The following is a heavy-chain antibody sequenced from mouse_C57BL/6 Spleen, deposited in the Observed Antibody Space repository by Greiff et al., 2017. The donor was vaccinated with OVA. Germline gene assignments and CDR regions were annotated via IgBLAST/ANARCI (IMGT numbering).Heavy chain of an antibody. V-gene: IGHV1-82*01. CDR2: IYPGDGDT. D-gene: IGHD1-1*01. CDR3: ARSDYCGSGCVRY. Sequence: QVQLQQSGPELVKPGASVKFSCTASGFAFTGSWMNWVKQRPGKGLEWIGRIYPGDGDTNYTGKFKGKATLTADKSSSTAYMQLSSLTSETSVVYFCARSDYCGSGCVRYWGKGTTGTVSS. CDR1: GFAFTGSW. J-gene: IGHJ1*03.